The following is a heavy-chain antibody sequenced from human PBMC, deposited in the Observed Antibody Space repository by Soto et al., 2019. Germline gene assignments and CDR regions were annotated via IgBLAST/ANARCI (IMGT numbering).Heavy chain of an antibody. CDR2: IYYSGSI. J-gene: IGHJ5*02. V-gene: IGHV4-59*08. D-gene: IGHD3-22*01. CDR3: ARAYYDRSGYAVDT. CDR1: GGSISSYC. Sequence: SETLSLTCTVSGGSISSYCWSWIRQPPGKGLEWIGYIYYSGSINYNPSLKSRVTISVDTSNNQFSLKLSSVTAADTAVYYCARAYYDRSGYAVDTWGQGTLVTVSS.